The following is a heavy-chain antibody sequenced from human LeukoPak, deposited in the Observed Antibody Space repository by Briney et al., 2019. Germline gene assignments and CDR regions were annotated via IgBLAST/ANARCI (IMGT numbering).Heavy chain of an antibody. J-gene: IGHJ4*02. Sequence: PSQTLSLTCTVSGGSISSGSYYWSWIRQPAGKGPEWIGRIYTSGSTNYNPSLKSRVTISVDTSKNQFSLKLSSVTAADTAVYYCARNSIYCSGGSCYSDYWGQGTLVTVSS. V-gene: IGHV4-61*02. D-gene: IGHD2-15*01. CDR1: GGSISSGSYY. CDR3: ARNSIYCSGGSCYSDY. CDR2: IYTSGST.